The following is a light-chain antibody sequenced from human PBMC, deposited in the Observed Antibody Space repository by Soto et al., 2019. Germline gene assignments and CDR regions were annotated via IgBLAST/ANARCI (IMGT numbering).Light chain of an antibody. J-gene: IGLJ3*02. CDR1: SSNVGGNA. CDR2: RDD. V-gene: IGLV1-44*01. CDR3: ASWDDSLDGWV. Sequence: QSALTQSPSASGTPGQRVTISCSGSSSNVGGNAVNWYQQLPGTAPKLLVYRDDQRSYGVPDRFSGSKSGTSASLAISGLKSEDEADYYCASWDDSLDGWVFGGGTKVTVL.